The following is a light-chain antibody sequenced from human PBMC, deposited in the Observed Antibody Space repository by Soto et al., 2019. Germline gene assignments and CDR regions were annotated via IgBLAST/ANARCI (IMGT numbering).Light chain of an antibody. CDR1: QSISSW. J-gene: IGKJ1*01. CDR3: QQYGSSPKT. Sequence: DIQMTQSPSTLSASVGDRVTITCRASQSISSWLAWYQQKPGKAPKLLIYKASSLESGVPSRFSGRGSGTDLTLTISRLEPEDFPVYYCQQYGSSPKTFGQATKVDIK. V-gene: IGKV1-5*03. CDR2: KAS.